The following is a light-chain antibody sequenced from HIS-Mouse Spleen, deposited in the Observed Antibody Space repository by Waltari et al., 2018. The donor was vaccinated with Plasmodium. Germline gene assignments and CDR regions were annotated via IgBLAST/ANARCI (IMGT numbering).Light chain of an antibody. V-gene: IGKV3-11*01. CDR2: DAS. CDR1: QSVSSY. Sequence: EIVLTQSPATLSLSPGERATLSCRASQSVSSYLAWYQQKPGQAPGLLIYDASNRATGIPARFSGSGSGTDFTLTISILEPEDFAVYYCQQRSNWPRVLTFGGGTKVEIK. CDR3: QQRSNWPRVLT. J-gene: IGKJ4*01.